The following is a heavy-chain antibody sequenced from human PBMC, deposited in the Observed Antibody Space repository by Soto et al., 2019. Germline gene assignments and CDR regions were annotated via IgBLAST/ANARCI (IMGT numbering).Heavy chain of an antibody. CDR3: ASQVVAGHENALDI. CDR2: INHSGST. J-gene: IGHJ3*02. D-gene: IGHD6-19*01. V-gene: IGHV4-34*01. Sequence: PSETLSLTCAVYGGSFSGYYWSWIRQPPGKGLEWIGEINHSGSTNYNPSLKSRVTISVDTSKNQFSLKLSSVTAADTAVYYCASQVVAGHENALDIWGQGTMVTVSS. CDR1: GGSFSGYY.